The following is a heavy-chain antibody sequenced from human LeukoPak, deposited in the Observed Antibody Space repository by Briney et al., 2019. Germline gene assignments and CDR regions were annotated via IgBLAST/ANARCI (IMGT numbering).Heavy chain of an antibody. V-gene: IGHV3-23*01. CDR2: ISGFGTST. D-gene: IGHD5-24*01. CDR1: GFTFSSYT. Sequence: GGSLRRSCAASGFTFSSYTMSWVRQAPGKGLEWVSAISGFGTSTYYADSVKGRFTISRDNAKNSLYLQMNSLRAEDTAVYYCARDYGSDAFDIWGQGTMVTVSS. J-gene: IGHJ3*02. CDR3: ARDYGSDAFDI.